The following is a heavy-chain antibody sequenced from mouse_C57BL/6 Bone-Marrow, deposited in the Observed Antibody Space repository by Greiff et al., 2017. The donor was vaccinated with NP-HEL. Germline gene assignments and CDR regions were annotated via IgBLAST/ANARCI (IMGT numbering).Heavy chain of an antibody. J-gene: IGHJ3*01. CDR3: ARHARLRPFAY. D-gene: IGHD2-4*01. Sequence: EVKLVESGGGLVKPGGSLKLSCAASGFTFSSYTMSWVSQTPEKRLEWVATIRGGGGNTSYQDSLKGSFTISRDNAKNTLYLQMSRLRSEDTALYYCARHARLRPFAYWGQGTLVTVSA. V-gene: IGHV5-9*01. CDR1: GFTFSSYT. CDR2: IRGGGGNT.